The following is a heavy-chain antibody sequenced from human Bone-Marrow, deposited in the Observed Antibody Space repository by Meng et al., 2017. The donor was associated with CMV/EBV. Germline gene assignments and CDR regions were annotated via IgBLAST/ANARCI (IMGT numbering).Heavy chain of an antibody. CDR1: GFTFSKVW. Sequence: GESLKISCAASGFTFSKVWMSWVRQAPGKGLEWVGRIKGKTDGGTSDYAAPVKGRFAISRDDSKNTLYLQMDSLKTDDTGVYYCATDRGTRDSWGQGTLVTVSS. CDR2: IKGKTDGGTS. J-gene: IGHJ5*02. CDR3: ATDRGTRDS. D-gene: IGHD3-10*01. V-gene: IGHV3-15*01.